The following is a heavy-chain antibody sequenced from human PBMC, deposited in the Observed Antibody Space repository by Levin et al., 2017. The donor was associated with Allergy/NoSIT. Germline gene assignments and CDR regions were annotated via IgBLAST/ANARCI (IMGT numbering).Heavy chain of an antibody. Sequence: GGSLRLSCKGSGYSFANYWITWVRQMPGKGLEWMGRIDPSDSYTDYSPSFQGHVTISADKSISTAYLQWSSLKASDTAMYYCARHVTIYSSSWTLDYWGQGTLVTVSS. V-gene: IGHV5-10-1*01. CDR1: GYSFANYW. J-gene: IGHJ4*02. CDR2: IDPSDSYT. CDR3: ARHVTIYSSSWTLDY. D-gene: IGHD6-13*01.